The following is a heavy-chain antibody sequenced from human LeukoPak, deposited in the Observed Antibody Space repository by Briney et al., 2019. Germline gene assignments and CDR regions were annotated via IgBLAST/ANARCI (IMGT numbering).Heavy chain of an antibody. D-gene: IGHD6-6*01. CDR1: GGSFSGYY. J-gene: IGHJ1*01. Sequence: SETLSLTCAVYGGSFSGYYWSWIRQPPGKGLEWIGEINHSGSTNYNPSLKSRVTISVDTSKNQFSLKLSSVTAADTAVYYCARGAARYFQHWDQGTLVTVSS. CDR3: ARGAARYFQH. V-gene: IGHV4-34*01. CDR2: INHSGST.